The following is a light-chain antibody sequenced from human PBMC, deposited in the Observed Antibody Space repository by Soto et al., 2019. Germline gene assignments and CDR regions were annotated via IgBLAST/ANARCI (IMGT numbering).Light chain of an antibody. CDR2: GAS. Sequence: DIVLTQSPDTLSLSPGERATLSCRASQSVSSNYLAWYQQKPGQAPRLLIYGASTRANGIPDRFSGSGSGTDFTLTISRLEPEDFAVYYCQQYGSSSYTFGQGTRREIK. J-gene: IGKJ2*01. CDR3: QQYGSSSYT. V-gene: IGKV3-20*01. CDR1: QSVSSNY.